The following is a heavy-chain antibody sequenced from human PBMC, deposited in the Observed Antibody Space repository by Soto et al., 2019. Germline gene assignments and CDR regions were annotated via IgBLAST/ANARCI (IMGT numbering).Heavy chain of an antibody. V-gene: IGHV1-18*01. D-gene: IGHD3-16*01. Sequence: GASVKVSCKASGGTFSSYAISWVRQAPGQGLEWMGWISAYTGNTKYAPKLQGRVTMTTDTSTTTAYMELRSLRSDDTAVYYCLWGSSEFDYWGQGTRVTVSS. J-gene: IGHJ4*02. CDR2: ISAYTGNT. CDR3: LWGSSEFDY. CDR1: GGTFSSYA.